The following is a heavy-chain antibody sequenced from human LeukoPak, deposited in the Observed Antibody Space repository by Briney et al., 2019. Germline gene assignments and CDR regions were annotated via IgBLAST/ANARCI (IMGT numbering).Heavy chain of an antibody. V-gene: IGHV4-59*01. CDR2: IYYSGST. CDR3: ARSNSYGIFDY. D-gene: IGHD5-18*01. CDR1: GGSISSYY. Sequence: SETLSLTCTVSGGSISSYYWSWIRQPPGKGLEWIGYIYYSGSTNYIPSLKSRVTISVDTSKNQFSLKLSSVTAADTAVYYCARSNSYGIFDYWGQGTLVTVSS. J-gene: IGHJ4*02.